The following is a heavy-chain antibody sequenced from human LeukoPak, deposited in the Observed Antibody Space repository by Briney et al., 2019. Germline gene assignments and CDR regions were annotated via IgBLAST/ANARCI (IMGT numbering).Heavy chain of an antibody. J-gene: IGHJ4*02. CDR3: ARGSYGSGSSFDY. CDR1: GFTFSSYS. Sequence: GGSLRLSCAASGFTFSSYSMNWVRQAPGKGLEWVSSISSSSSYIYYADSVKGRFPISRDNAKNSLYLQMNSLRAEDTAVYYCARGSYGSGSSFDYWGQGTLVTVSS. D-gene: IGHD3-10*01. CDR2: ISSSSSYI. V-gene: IGHV3-21*01.